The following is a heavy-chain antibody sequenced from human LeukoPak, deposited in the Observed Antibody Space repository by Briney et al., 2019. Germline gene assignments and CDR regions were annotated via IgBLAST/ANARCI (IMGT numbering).Heavy chain of an antibody. Sequence: SETLSLTCTVSGGSISSSYWSWIRQPPGKGLEWIGYIYYSGSTNYNPSLKSRVTISVDTSKNQFSLKLSSVTAADTAVYYCARHSHYYDSSGYFSTYYFDYWGQGTLVTVSS. V-gene: IGHV4-59*08. J-gene: IGHJ4*02. D-gene: IGHD3-22*01. CDR2: IYYSGST. CDR3: ARHSHYYDSSGYFSTYYFDY. CDR1: GGSISSSY.